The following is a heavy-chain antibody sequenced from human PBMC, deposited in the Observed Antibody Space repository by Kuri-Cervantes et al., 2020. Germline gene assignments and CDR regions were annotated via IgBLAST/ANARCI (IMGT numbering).Heavy chain of an antibody. V-gene: IGHV3-30*18. CDR1: GFTFSSYG. Sequence: LSLTCAASGFTFSSYGMHWVRQAPGKGLEWVAVIWYDGSNKYYADSVKGRFTISRDNSKNTLYLQMNSLRAEDTAVYYCAKDHPSSGCFDYWGQGTLVTVSS. J-gene: IGHJ4*02. CDR2: IWYDGSNK. CDR3: AKDHPSSGCFDY. D-gene: IGHD6-19*01.